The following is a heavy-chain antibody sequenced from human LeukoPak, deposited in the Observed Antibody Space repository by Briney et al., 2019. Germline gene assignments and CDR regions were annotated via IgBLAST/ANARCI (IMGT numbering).Heavy chain of an antibody. D-gene: IGHD3-10*01. CDR1: GYTFTIYA. CDR2: ISAYNGNT. J-gene: IGHJ3*01. V-gene: IGHV1-18*01. Sequence: ASVKVSCKASGYTFTIYAMNWVRQAPGQGLEWRGWISAYNGNTELAQKFQGRVTLATDTSTSTAYMELRTLTADNTAVYFCSRGGSRSRRGDDAFDGGSEARM. CDR3: SRGGSRSRRGDDAFDG.